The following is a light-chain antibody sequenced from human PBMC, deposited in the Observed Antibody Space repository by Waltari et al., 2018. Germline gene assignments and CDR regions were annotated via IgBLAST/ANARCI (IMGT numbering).Light chain of an antibody. J-gene: IGKJ2*01. Sequence: DFVMTQSPASLALSLGERATIHCQPSPTVLYNSNNRNYLTWYQQKPGQPPKLLFYWASTRESGVPDRFSASGSGTDFTLTISRLQPEDVAIYYCQQYYSSPYTFGQGTRLEIK. CDR2: WAS. V-gene: IGKV4-1*01. CDR3: QQYYSSPYT. CDR1: PTVLYNSNNRNY.